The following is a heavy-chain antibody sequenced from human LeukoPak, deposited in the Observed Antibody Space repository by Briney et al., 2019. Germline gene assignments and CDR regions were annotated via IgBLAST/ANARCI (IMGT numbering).Heavy chain of an antibody. CDR1: GGTFSSYA. CDR2: IIPILGIA. J-gene: IGHJ4*02. D-gene: IGHD5-18*01. Sequence: EASVEVSCKASGGTFSSYAISWVRQAPGQRLEWMGRIIPILGIANYAQKFQGRVTITADKSTSTAYMELSSLRSEDTAVYYCARLDTAMDPYYFDYWGQGTLVTVSA. CDR3: ARLDTAMDPYYFDY. V-gene: IGHV1-69*04.